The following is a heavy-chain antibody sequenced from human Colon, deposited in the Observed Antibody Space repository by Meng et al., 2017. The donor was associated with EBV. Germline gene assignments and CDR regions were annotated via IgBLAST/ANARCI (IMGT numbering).Heavy chain of an antibody. CDR1: GFTVSSNY. D-gene: IGHD3-10*01. J-gene: IGHJ4*02. Sequence: EVQLVESGGGLVHPGGSLRLSCAASGFTVSSNYMSWVRQAPGKGLEWISVVYSGGTTYYADSVKGRFTISRDNSKNTLYLQMNSLRADDTAVYYCARDLTTMLRGALGFWGQGTLVTASS. CDR3: ARDLTTMLRGALGF. CDR2: VYSGGTT. V-gene: IGHV3-53*01.